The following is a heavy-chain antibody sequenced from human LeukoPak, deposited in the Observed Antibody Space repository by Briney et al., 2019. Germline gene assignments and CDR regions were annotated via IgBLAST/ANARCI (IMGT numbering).Heavy chain of an antibody. CDR1: GGSISSYY. J-gene: IGHJ4*02. V-gene: IGHV4-59*01. CDR2: IYYSGST. CDR3: ARGDPAMANNAFGY. D-gene: IGHD5-18*01. Sequence: SETLSLTCTVSGGSISSYYWSWIRQPPGKGLEWIGYIYYSGSTNYNPSLKSRVTISVDTSKNQFSLKLSSVTAADTAVYYCARGDPAMANNAFGYWGQGTLVTVSS.